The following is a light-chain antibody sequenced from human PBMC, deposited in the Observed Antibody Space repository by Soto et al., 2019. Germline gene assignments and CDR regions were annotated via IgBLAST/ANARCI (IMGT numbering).Light chain of an antibody. CDR2: GAS. J-gene: IGKJ1*01. Sequence: EIVLTQSPGTLSLSPGERATLSCRASQSVSSSYLAWYQQKPGQAPRLLIYGASSRATGIPDRFIGSGSGTGFTLTISRLEPEDFAVYHCQQYGSSGTFGQGTKVDI. CDR1: QSVSSSY. V-gene: IGKV3-20*01. CDR3: QQYGSSGT.